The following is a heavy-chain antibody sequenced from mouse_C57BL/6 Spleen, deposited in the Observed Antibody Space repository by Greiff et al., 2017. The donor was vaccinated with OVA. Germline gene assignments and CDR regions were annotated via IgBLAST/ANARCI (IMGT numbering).Heavy chain of an antibody. CDR1: GYAFSSSW. Sequence: LQESGPELVKPGDSVKISCKASGYAFSSSWMNWVKQRPGKGLEWIGRIYPGDGDTNYNGKFKGKATLTADKSSSTAYMQLSSLTSEDSAVYFCAAASLFAYWGQGTLVTVSA. J-gene: IGHJ3*01. CDR2: IYPGDGDT. V-gene: IGHV1-82*01. D-gene: IGHD6-1*01. CDR3: AAASLFAY.